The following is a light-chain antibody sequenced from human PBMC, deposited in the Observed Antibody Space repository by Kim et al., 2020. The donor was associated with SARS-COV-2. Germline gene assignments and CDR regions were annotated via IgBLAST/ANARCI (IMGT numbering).Light chain of an antibody. Sequence: SWALGQTVRITCQGDSLRSDYASWYQQKPGQAPVLVIYGKNNRPSGIPDRFSGSSSGNTASLTITGAQAEDEADYYCNSRDSSGVVFGGGTQLTVL. J-gene: IGLJ2*01. CDR1: SLRSDY. V-gene: IGLV3-19*01. CDR2: GKN. CDR3: NSRDSSGVV.